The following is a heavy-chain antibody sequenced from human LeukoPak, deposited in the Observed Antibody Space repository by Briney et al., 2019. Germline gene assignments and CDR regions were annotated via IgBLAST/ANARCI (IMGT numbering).Heavy chain of an antibody. CDR3: ARALGGGGDAFDI. J-gene: IGHJ3*02. V-gene: IGHV1-69*05. CDR1: GGTFNSYA. D-gene: IGHD3-10*01. Sequence: SVKVSCKASGGTFNSYAISWVRQAPGQGLEWMRGIIPIFGTANYAQKFQGRVTITTDESTSTASMELSSLRSEDTAVYYCARALGGGGDAFDIWGQGTMVTVSS. CDR2: IIPIFGTA.